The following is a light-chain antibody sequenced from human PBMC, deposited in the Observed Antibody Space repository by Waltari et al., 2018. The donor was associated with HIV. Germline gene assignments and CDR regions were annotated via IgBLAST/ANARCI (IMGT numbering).Light chain of an antibody. CDR1: TLADNR. CDR3: QAWDSGTVL. CDR2: QDN. J-gene: IGLJ2*01. Sequence: DLTHPASASVSLRQTVSITCSGNTLADNRAWWYHQKVGQSPVLVMYQDNKRPSGIPERCSGSNFGNTATLTISGTQAMDEADYYCQAWDSGTVLFGGGTELTVL. V-gene: IGLV3-1*01.